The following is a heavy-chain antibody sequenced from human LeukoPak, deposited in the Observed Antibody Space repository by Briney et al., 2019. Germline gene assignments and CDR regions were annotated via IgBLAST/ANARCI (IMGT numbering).Heavy chain of an antibody. Sequence: ASVKVSCKASGYTFTSYDINWVRQATGQGLEWMGWMNPNSGNTGYAQKFQGRVTMTRDTSISTAYMELSSLRSEDTAVYYCARGFGYPYYYYMDVWGKGTTVTVSS. CDR1: GYTFTSYD. J-gene: IGHJ6*03. V-gene: IGHV1-8*01. CDR3: ARGFGYPYYYYMDV. D-gene: IGHD3-16*01. CDR2: MNPNSGNT.